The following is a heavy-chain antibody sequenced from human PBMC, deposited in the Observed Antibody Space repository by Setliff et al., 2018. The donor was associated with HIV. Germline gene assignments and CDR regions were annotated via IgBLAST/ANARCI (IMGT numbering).Heavy chain of an antibody. V-gene: IGHV4-59*11. CDR2: IYYSRST. CDR3: VTSSSWSSRLNF. Sequence: PSETLSLTCTVSGGSIRSHYWSWIRQPPGKGLEWIGSIYYSRSTNYNPSLKSRVTISVDTSKNQFSLKVTSVPAADTAVYYCVTSSSWSSRLNFWGQGMLVTVSS. J-gene: IGHJ4*02. D-gene: IGHD6-13*01. CDR1: GGSIRSHY.